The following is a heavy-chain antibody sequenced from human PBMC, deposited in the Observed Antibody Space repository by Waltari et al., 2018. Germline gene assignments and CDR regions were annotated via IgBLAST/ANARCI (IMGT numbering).Heavy chain of an antibody. Sequence: LVQSGAEVKKPGASVKVPCQASGYTFTGYAILWVRQAPGQGLEWMGRINPKNGDTHYTQNFQGRVALTTDTSTNTAFMELQRLRSDDTAVYYCLRDSSGSHFDYWGQGTLVTVSS. D-gene: IGHD3-22*01. CDR1: GYTFTGYA. V-gene: IGHV1-2*06. CDR3: LRDSSGSHFDY. CDR2: INPKNGDT. J-gene: IGHJ4*02.